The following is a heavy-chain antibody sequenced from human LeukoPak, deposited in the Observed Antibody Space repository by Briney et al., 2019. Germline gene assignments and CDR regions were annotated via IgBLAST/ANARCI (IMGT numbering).Heavy chain of an antibody. CDR1: GDFIRSSEW. Sequence: SGTLSLTCDVSGDFIRSSEWWSWVRQPPGKGLEWIGQFPLSGGPNYRPSLRSRVTISVDRSKSQFSLKMASVTAADTAIYYCVRNGRYCLDYWGQGTLVTVSS. D-gene: IGHD1-14*01. J-gene: IGHJ4*02. CDR3: VRNGRYCLDY. CDR2: FPLSGGP. V-gene: IGHV4-4*02.